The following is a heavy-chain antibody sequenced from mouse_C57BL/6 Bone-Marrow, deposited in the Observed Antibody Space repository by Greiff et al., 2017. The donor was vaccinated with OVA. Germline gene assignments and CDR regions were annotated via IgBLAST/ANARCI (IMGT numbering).Heavy chain of an antibody. D-gene: IGHD1-1*01. CDR1: GFSLTSYG. J-gene: IGHJ4*01. Sequence: QVQLQQSGPGLVQPSQSLSITCTVPGFSLTSYGVHWVRQSPGKGLEWLGVIWRGGSTDYNAAFMSRLSITKDNSKSQVFFKMNSLQADDTAIYYCAKKRFYYGRRDYAMDYWGQGTSVTVSS. CDR3: AKKRFYYGRRDYAMDY. CDR2: IWRGGST. V-gene: IGHV2-5*01.